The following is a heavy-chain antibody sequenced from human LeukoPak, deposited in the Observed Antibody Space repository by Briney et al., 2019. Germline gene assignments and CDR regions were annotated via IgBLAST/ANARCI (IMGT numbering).Heavy chain of an antibody. V-gene: IGHV3-21*01. CDR3: VRRGPNNSGLDY. D-gene: IGHD5-12*01. CDR1: GFSFSSYT. J-gene: IGHJ4*02. CDR2: ITSTSTYI. Sequence: PGGSLTLSCAASGFSFSSYTFSSVRQPPGKGLEWVASITSTSTYIYYADSVQGRFAVSRDNAKNSLYLQMNSLRAEDTAVFYCVRRGPNNSGLDYWGQGTLVTVSS.